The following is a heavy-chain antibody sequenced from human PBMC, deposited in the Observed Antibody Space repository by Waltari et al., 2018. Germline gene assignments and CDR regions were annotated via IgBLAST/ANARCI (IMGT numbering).Heavy chain of an antibody. CDR3: TSGGGWSSTY. J-gene: IGHJ4*02. D-gene: IGHD6-19*01. V-gene: IGHV3-7*01. CDR1: GFSFRDNW. CDR2: IKKDGSEK. Sequence: EVQLVESGGGLVQPGGSLRLSCVASGFSFRDNWMRWVRQAPGKGLEWVDNIKKDGSEKRYVDSVKGRFTISRDNAKNSLYLQMNSLRVEDAAMYYCTSGGGWSSTYWGQGTLVTVSS.